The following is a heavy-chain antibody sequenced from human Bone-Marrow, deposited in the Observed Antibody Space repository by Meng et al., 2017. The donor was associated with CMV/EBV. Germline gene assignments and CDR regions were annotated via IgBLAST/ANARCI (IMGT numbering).Heavy chain of an antibody. CDR1: GGTFSSYA. CDR3: AKGSGGTHAFDI. D-gene: IGHD3-16*01. J-gene: IGHJ3*02. V-gene: IGHV1-69*10. CDR2: IIPILGIA. Sequence: SVKVSCKASGGTFSSYAISWVRQAPGQGLEWMGGIIPILGIANYAQKFQGRVTITADKSASTAYMDLSSLRSEDTAVYYCAKGSGGTHAFDIWGQGTMVTVSS.